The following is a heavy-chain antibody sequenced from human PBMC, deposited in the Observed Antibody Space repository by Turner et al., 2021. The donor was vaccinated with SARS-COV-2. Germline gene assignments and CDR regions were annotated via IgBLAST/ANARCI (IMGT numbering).Heavy chain of an antibody. J-gene: IGHJ6*03. V-gene: IGHV3-30*18. Sequence: QVQLVESGGGVVQPGRSLRLSCAASGFTFSSYGMHLVRQAPGKGLEWMAVRSSDGSNKYYADSVKGRFTISRDNSKNTLYLQMSSLRAEDTAVYYCAKCGYQYYHYYYMDVWGKGTTVTVSS. CDR2: RSSDGSNK. CDR1: GFTFSSYG. CDR3: AKCGYQYYHYYYMDV. D-gene: IGHD6-25*01.